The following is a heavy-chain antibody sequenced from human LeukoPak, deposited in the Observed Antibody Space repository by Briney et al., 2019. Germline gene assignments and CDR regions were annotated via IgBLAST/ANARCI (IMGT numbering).Heavy chain of an antibody. CDR2: IYTSGST. CDR1: GGSISSGSYY. V-gene: IGHV4-61*02. D-gene: IGHD2-21*02. CDR3: AIVVVTAIHYFDY. Sequence: KPSETLSLTCTVSGGSISSGSYYWSWIRQPAGKGLEWIGRIYTSGSTNYNPSLKSRVTISVDTSKNQFSLKLSSVTAADTAVYYCAIVVVTAIHYFDYWGQGTLVTVSS. J-gene: IGHJ4*02.